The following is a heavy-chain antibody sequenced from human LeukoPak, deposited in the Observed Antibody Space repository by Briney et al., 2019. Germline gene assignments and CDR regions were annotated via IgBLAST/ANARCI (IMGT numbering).Heavy chain of an antibody. CDR1: GGIFINYA. Sequence: SVKVSCKGSGGIFINYAISWVRQAPGQGLEWMGGIIPIFGTANYAQRFQGRITITADESTSTAYMELSSLRSEDTAVYYCARDMPEEHSSGYYYAYWGQGTLVTVSS. CDR2: IIPIFGTA. CDR3: ARDMPEEHSSGYYYAY. J-gene: IGHJ4*02. D-gene: IGHD3-22*01. V-gene: IGHV1-69*13.